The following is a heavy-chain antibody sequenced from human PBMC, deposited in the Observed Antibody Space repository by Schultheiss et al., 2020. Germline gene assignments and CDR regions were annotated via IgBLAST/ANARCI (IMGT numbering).Heavy chain of an antibody. Sequence: SQTLSLTCTVSGGSISSSSYYWGWIRQPPGKGLEWIGSIYYSGSTNYNPSLKSRVTISVDTSKNQFSLKLSSVTAADTAVYYCARGGVDTAMDDYWGQGTLVTVSS. CDR2: IYYSGST. J-gene: IGHJ4*02. CDR1: GGSISSSSYY. V-gene: IGHV4-39*07. CDR3: ARGGVDTAMDDY. D-gene: IGHD5-18*01.